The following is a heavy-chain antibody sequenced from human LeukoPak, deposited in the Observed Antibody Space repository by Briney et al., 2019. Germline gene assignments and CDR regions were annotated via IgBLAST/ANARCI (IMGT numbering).Heavy chain of an antibody. J-gene: IGHJ4*02. V-gene: IGHV4-38-2*02. CDR3: ARDGYSSGWSFSY. CDR2: IYHSGNT. Sequence: SETLSLTCAVSGYSISSGFYWGWIRQPPGKGLEWIGSIYHSGNTYYNPSLKSRVTISVDTSMNQFSLKLSSVPAADTAVYYCARDGYSSGWSFSYWGQGTLVTVSS. D-gene: IGHD6-19*01. CDR1: GYSISSGFY.